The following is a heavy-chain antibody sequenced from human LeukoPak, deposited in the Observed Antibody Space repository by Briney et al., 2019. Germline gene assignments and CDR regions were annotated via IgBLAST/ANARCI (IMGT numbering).Heavy chain of an antibody. J-gene: IGHJ3*02. CDR1: GYTFTSYG. Sequence: GASVKVSCKASGYTFTSYGISWVRQAPGQGLEWMGWMNPNSGNTGYAQKFQGRVTITRNTSISTAYMELSSLRSEDTAVYYCAGASVVVPAAPNAFDIWGQGTMVTVSS. V-gene: IGHV1-8*03. CDR2: MNPNSGNT. D-gene: IGHD2-2*01. CDR3: AGASVVVPAAPNAFDI.